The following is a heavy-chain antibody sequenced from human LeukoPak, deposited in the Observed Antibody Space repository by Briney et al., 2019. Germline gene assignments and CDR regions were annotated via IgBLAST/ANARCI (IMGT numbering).Heavy chain of an antibody. CDR1: GGSSSGYY. D-gene: IGHD1-14*01. CDR2: INHSGST. CDR3: ARGSPTGDY. J-gene: IGHJ4*02. Sequence: SETLSLTCAVYGGSSSGYYWSWIRQPPGKGLEWIGEINHSGSTNYNPSLKSRVTISVDTSKNQFSLKLSSVTAADTAVYYCARGSPTGDYWGQGTLVTVSS. V-gene: IGHV4-34*01.